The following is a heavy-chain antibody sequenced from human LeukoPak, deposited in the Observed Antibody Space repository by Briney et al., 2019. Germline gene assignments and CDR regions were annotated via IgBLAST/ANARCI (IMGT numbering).Heavy chain of an antibody. CDR3: ARGGLTTVSGFLDTYYYYYMDV. CDR2: ISAYNGNT. D-gene: IGHD3-10*01. J-gene: IGHJ6*03. CDR1: GYTFTSYG. Sequence: ASVKVSCKASGYTFTSYGISWVRQAPGQGLEWMGWISAYNGNTNYAQKLQGRVTMTTDTSTSTAYMELRSLRSDDTAVYCCARGGLTTVSGFLDTYYYYYMDVWGKRTTVTVSS. V-gene: IGHV1-18*01.